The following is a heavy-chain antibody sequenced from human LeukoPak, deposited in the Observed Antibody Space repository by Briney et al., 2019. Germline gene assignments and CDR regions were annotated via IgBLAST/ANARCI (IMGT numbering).Heavy chain of an antibody. D-gene: IGHD3-10*01. CDR1: GFTFSSYG. CDR2: IRYDGSNK. Sequence: GGSLRLSCAASGFTFSSYGMHWVRQAPGKGLEWVAFIRYDGSNKYYADSVKGRFTISRDNAQNSLYLQMNSLRAEDTAVYFCARIPYGSGNQFDYWGQGTLVTVSS. CDR3: ARIPYGSGNQFDY. J-gene: IGHJ4*02. V-gene: IGHV3-30*02.